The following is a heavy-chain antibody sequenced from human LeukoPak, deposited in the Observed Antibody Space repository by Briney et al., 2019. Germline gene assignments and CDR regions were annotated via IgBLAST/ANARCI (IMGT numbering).Heavy chain of an antibody. CDR2: INHSGST. CDR1: GGSFSGYY. J-gene: IGHJ4*02. D-gene: IGHD3-10*01. Sequence: SETLSLTCAVYGGSFSGYYWSWIRHPPGKGLEWIGEINHSGSTNYNPSLKSRVTISVDTSKNQFSLKLSSVTAADTAVYYCARGQLLWFGEQNPLDYWGQGTLVTVSS. CDR3: ARGQLLWFGEQNPLDY. V-gene: IGHV4-34*01.